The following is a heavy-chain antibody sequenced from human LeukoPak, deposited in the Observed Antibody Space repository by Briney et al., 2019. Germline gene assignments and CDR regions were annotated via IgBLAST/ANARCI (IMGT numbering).Heavy chain of an antibody. J-gene: IGHJ4*02. CDR1: GGSISSSSYY. D-gene: IGHD3-22*01. CDR2: IYYSGST. Sequence: SETLSLTCTVSGGSISSSSYYWGWIRQPPGKGLEWIGSIYYSGSTCYNPSLKSRVTISVDTSKNQFSLKLSSVTAADTAVYYCARALTSYYDSSPGYWGQGTLVTVSS. V-gene: IGHV4-39*07. CDR3: ARALTSYYDSSPGY.